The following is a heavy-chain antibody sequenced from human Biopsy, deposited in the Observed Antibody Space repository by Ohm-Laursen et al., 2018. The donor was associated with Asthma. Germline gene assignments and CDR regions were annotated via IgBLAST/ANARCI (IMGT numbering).Heavy chain of an antibody. V-gene: IGHV3-30*03. CDR1: GLVFSQCG. CDR3: ARQSGQDYGDSSGFDI. Sequence: RSLRLSCAASGLVFSQCGMHWARQGPGKGLEWVALVSSDGHNKYYEDSVKGRFTISRDNSRNRLYLQINRLTVEDSAVYFCARQSGQDYGDSSGFDIWGQGTKVAVSS. D-gene: IGHD3-22*01. J-gene: IGHJ3*02. CDR2: VSSDGHNK.